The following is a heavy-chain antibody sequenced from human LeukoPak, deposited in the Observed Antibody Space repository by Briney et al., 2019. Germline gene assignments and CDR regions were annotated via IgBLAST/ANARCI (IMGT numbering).Heavy chain of an antibody. Sequence: GGSLRLSCAAPGFMFSTYAMSWVRQAPGKGLEWVSAISGSGTTTYYADSVKGRFTISRDNAKNSLYLQMNSLRAEDTASYYCAKETSGYSSSWDLDYWGQGTLVTVSS. V-gene: IGHV3-23*01. CDR1: GFMFSTYA. J-gene: IGHJ4*02. D-gene: IGHD6-13*01. CDR2: ISGSGTTT. CDR3: AKETSGYSSSWDLDY.